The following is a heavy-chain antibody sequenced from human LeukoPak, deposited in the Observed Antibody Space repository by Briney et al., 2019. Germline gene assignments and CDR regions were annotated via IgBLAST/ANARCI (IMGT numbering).Heavy chain of an antibody. Sequence: SETLSLTCAVYGGSFSGYYWSWIRQPPGKGLEWIGEINHSGNTNYNPSLKSRVTISVDTSKNQFSLKLSSVTAADAAVYYCARGGYCSGGSCYRLYYYYYMDVWGKGTTVTVSS. D-gene: IGHD2-15*01. J-gene: IGHJ6*03. V-gene: IGHV4-34*01. CDR2: INHSGNT. CDR1: GGSFSGYY. CDR3: ARGGYCSGGSCYRLYYYYYMDV.